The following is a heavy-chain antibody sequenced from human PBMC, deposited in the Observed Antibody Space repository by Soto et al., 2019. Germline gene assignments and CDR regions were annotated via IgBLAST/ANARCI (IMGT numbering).Heavy chain of an antibody. V-gene: IGHV3-30*18. Sequence: PGGSLRLSCAASGFTFSSYGMHWVRQAPGKGLEWVAVISYDGSNKYYADSVKGRFTISRDNSKNTLYLQMNSLRAEDTAVYYCAKDHIGPQVPAAIPYYYGMDVWGQGTTVTVSS. CDR3: AKDHIGPQVPAAIPYYYGMDV. J-gene: IGHJ6*02. CDR1: GFTFSSYG. D-gene: IGHD2-2*01. CDR2: ISYDGSNK.